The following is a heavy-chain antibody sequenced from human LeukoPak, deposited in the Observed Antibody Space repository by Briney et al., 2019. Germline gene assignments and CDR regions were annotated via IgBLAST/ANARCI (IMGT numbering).Heavy chain of an antibody. D-gene: IGHD3-22*01. CDR3: ARTYYYDSSGYYGFDY. CDR1: GGSISSSNW. Sequence: SETLSLTCAVSGGSISSSNWWSWVRQPPGKGLEWIGEIYHSGSTNYNPSLKSRVTISVDKSKNQFSLKLSSVTAADTAVYYCARTYYYDSSGYYGFDYRGQGTLVTVSS. V-gene: IGHV4-4*02. J-gene: IGHJ4*02. CDR2: IYHSGST.